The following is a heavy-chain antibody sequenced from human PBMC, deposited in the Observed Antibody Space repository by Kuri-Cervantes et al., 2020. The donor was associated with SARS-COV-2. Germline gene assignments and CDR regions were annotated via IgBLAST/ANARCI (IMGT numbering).Heavy chain of an antibody. CDR3: ARGGSTRSLDY. Sequence: ESLKISCTVSSGSISRYYWSWIRQAPGKGLEWIGYVYYDGTTRYNPSLQSRVAISVESSKNQFSLKLSSVTTADTALYFCARGGSTRSLDYWGQGTLVTVSS. CDR1: SGSISRYY. CDR2: VYYDGTT. D-gene: IGHD2-2*01. V-gene: IGHV4-59*01. J-gene: IGHJ4*02.